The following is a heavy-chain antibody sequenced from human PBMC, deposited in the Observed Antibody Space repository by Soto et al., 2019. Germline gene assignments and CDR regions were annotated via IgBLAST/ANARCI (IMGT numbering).Heavy chain of an antibody. D-gene: IGHD5-12*01. Sequence: PGGSLRLSCAASGFTFSSYAMSWVRQAPGKGLEWVSAISGSGGSTYYADSVKGRFTISRDNSKNTLYLQMNSLRAEDTAVYYCAKDLDIVAKSYGPYFDYWGQGTLVTVSS. CDR1: GFTFSSYA. J-gene: IGHJ4*02. CDR3: AKDLDIVAKSYGPYFDY. CDR2: ISGSGGST. V-gene: IGHV3-23*01.